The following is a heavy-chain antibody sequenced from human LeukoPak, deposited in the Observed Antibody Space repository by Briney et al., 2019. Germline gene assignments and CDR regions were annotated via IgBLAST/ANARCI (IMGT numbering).Heavy chain of an antibody. Sequence: GGTLRLSCEASGFTFSSYGVNWVRQAPGKGLEWVAVISYDGSNKYYADSVKGRFTISRDNSKNTLYLQMNSLRAEDTAVYYCAKERAYYYYYMDVWGKGTTVTVSS. V-gene: IGHV3-30*18. CDR2: ISYDGSNK. CDR1: GFTFSSYG. CDR3: AKERAYYYYYMDV. J-gene: IGHJ6*03.